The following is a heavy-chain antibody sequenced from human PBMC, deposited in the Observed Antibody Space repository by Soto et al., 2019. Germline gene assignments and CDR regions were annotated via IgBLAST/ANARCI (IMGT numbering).Heavy chain of an antibody. CDR3: ASLYGDYGRGAFDV. CDR2: ISGSGCHT. J-gene: IGHJ3*01. V-gene: IGHV3-23*01. Sequence: GGSLRLSCAASRYTFSSYGMTWVRQAPGKGLECVSGISGSGCHTYYTDSVKGRFTISRDNSKNTLYLQMNSLRAEDTAVYYCASLYGDYGRGAFDVWGQGTMVTVSS. D-gene: IGHD4-17*01. CDR1: RYTFSSYG.